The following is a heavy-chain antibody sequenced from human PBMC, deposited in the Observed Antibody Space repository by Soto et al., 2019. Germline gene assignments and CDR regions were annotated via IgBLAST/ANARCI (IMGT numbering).Heavy chain of an antibody. CDR1: GFTFSSYA. D-gene: IGHD4-4*01. Sequence: EVQLLESGGGLVQPGGSLRLSCAASGFTFSSYAMSWVRQAPGKGLEWVSAISGSGGSTYYADSVKGRFTISRDNSKNTLYLQMHSLRAEDTAVYYCAKVKGNSRLYYYMDVWGKGTTVTVSS. J-gene: IGHJ6*03. CDR2: ISGSGGST. V-gene: IGHV3-23*01. CDR3: AKVKGNSRLYYYMDV.